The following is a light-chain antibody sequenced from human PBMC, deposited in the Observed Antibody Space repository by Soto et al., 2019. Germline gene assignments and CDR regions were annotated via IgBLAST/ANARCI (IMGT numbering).Light chain of an antibody. CDR2: DAK. V-gene: IGKV3-11*01. Sequence: EIVLTQYPAALSLSPGGRATFSCRYSQSFGDYLAWYQQKPGRAPRLLIHDAKQRSADVPARFSGSGSGTDFTLTIDSLVPEDFAVYYCHQLSRWPPTFGGGYKVEIK. CDR1: QSFGDY. J-gene: IGKJ4*01. CDR3: HQLSRWPPT.